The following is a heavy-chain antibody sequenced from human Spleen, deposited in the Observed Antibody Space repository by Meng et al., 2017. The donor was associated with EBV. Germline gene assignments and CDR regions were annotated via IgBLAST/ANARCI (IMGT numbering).Heavy chain of an antibody. J-gene: IGHJ4*02. CDR2: INPSSGGT. Sequence: QGQLVQSGAEVKKPGDSVTVSCKASGYMFTDYYMHWVRQAPGQGLAWMGRINPSSGGTDSAQKFQGRVTMTRDTSISTAYMELTSLRSDDTDIYYCARSIFSNDFFNWGQGTLVTVSS. D-gene: IGHD2-21*02. CDR1: GYMFTDYY. CDR3: ARSIFSNDFFN. V-gene: IGHV1-2*05.